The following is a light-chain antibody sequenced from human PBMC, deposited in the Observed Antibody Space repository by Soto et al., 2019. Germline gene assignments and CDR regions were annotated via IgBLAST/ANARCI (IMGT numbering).Light chain of an antibody. CDR2: AAS. Sequence: DIQMTQSPSSLSASVGDRVTITCRASQSISSYLNWYQQKPGKAPKLLIYAASILQSGVPSRFSGSGSGTDFTLHHSRLQTGDFATYYCQQTYSTPRFGQGTRLEIK. J-gene: IGKJ5*01. CDR1: QSISSY. V-gene: IGKV1-39*01. CDR3: QQTYSTPR.